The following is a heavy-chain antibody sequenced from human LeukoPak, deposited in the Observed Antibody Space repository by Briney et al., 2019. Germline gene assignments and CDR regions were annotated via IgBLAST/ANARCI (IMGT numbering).Heavy chain of an antibody. V-gene: IGHV1-24*01. CDR3: ARGDSSGWYKPAH. CDR2: FDPEDGET. D-gene: IGHD6-19*01. Sequence: ASVKVSCKVSGYTLTELSMHWVRQAPGKGLEWMGGFDPEDGETIYAQKFQGRVTMTRDTSTSTVYMELSSLRSEDTAVYYCARGDSSGWYKPAHWGQGTLVTVSS. J-gene: IGHJ4*02. CDR1: GYTLTELS.